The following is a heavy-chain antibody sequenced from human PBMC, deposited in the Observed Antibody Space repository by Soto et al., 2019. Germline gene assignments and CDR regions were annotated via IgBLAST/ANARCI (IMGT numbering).Heavy chain of an antibody. Sequence: QVQLQESGLGLVKPSQTLSLTCIVSGGSISSGGYYWSWIRQHPGKALEWIGYIHSSGGTFYNPSLKSRISMSIDTSNNQFSLKLNSVTAADTAVYHCARASFGARGYYDYWGRGSLVTVSS. CDR2: IHSSGGT. D-gene: IGHD3-16*01. CDR1: GGSISSGGYY. V-gene: IGHV4-31*03. J-gene: IGHJ4*02. CDR3: ARASFGARGYYDY.